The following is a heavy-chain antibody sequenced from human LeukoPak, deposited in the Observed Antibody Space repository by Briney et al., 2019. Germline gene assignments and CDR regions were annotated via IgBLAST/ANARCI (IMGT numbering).Heavy chain of an antibody. CDR3: ARGNNYYDSNSYYKY. Sequence: KAGGSLRLSCAASGITFSSNNMNWVRQAPGKGLEWVSSISSSSSHIYYADSVKGRFTISRDNAKNSLYLQMNSLRAEDTAVYYCARGNNYYDSNSYYKYWGQGTLVTVSS. CDR2: ISSSSSHI. D-gene: IGHD3-22*01. CDR1: GITFSSNN. V-gene: IGHV3-21*01. J-gene: IGHJ4*02.